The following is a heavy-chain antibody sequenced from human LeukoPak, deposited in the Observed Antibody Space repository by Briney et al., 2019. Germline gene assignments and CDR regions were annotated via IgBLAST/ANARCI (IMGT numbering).Heavy chain of an antibody. CDR3: AKDVNSSGYYLGFDY. V-gene: IGHV3-23*01. D-gene: IGHD3-22*01. CDR1: GFTFSTDG. Sequence: GGSLRLSCAGSGFTFSTDGMNWVRQAPGKGLEGVTTISGGGDKQYADHVKGRFTVSRDDSKNTLYLQMNSLRAEDTALYYCAKDVNSSGYYLGFDYWGQGTLVTVSS. CDR2: ISGGGDK. J-gene: IGHJ4*02.